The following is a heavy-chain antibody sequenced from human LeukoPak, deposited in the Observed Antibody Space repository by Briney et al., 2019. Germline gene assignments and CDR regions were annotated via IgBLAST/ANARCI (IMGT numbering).Heavy chain of an antibody. V-gene: IGHV1-2*02. CDR1: GYTFTGYY. D-gene: IGHD6-13*01. CDR3: AREVLAAARWFDP. Sequence: GASVKVSCKASGYTFTGYYMHWVRQAPGQGLEWMGWINPNSGGTNFAQKFQGRVTMTRDTSISTAYMALSRLRSDDTAVYYCAREVLAAARWFDPWGQGTLVTVSS. CDR2: INPNSGGT. J-gene: IGHJ5*02.